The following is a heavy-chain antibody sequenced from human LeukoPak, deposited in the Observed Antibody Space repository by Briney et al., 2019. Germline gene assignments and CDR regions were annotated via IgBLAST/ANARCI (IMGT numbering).Heavy chain of an antibody. CDR3: ARERMVGYGDYVWYGDFDY. Sequence: PGGSLRLSCAASGFTFSNYWMNWVRQAPGKGLEWVANIKQDGSEKYYVDSVKGRFTISRDNAKNSLYLQMNTLRAEDTAVYYCARERMVGYGDYVWYGDFDYWGQGTLVTVSS. CDR2: IKQDGSEK. V-gene: IGHV3-7*01. CDR1: GFTFSNYW. D-gene: IGHD4-17*01. J-gene: IGHJ4*02.